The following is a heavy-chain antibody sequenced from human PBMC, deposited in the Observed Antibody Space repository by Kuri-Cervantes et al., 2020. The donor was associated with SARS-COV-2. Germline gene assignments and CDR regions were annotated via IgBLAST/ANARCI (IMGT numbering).Heavy chain of an antibody. Sequence: GGSLRLSCAASGFTFSGHWMHWVRQAPGKGLVWVSRINSDGSSTSYADSVKGRFTISRDNAKNTLYLQMNSLRAEDTAVYYCARGGPQFTMIVVALSSEYFDYWGQGTLVTVDS. V-gene: IGHV3-74*01. D-gene: IGHD3-22*01. J-gene: IGHJ4*02. CDR3: ARGGPQFTMIVVALSSEYFDY. CDR1: GFTFSGHW. CDR2: INSDGSST.